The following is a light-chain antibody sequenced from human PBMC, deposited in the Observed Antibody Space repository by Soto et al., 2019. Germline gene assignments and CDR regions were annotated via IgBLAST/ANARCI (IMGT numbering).Light chain of an antibody. CDR3: QQYNSFWT. CDR1: QSISSW. V-gene: IGKV1-5*01. J-gene: IGKJ1*01. CDR2: DAS. Sequence: DIQMTQSPSTLSASVGDRVTITCRASQSISSWLAWYQQKPGKAPRLLIYDASYLERGVPSRFSGSGSGTEFTLTISDLQPDDLATYYCQQYNSFWTFGQGTKVAS.